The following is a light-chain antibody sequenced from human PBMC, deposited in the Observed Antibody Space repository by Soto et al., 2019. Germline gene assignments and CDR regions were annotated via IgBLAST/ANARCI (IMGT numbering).Light chain of an antibody. J-gene: IGKJ1*01. Sequence: DIVMTQSPDSLAVSLGERATINCKSSQNVLYSSDNKIYLAWYQQKPGQPPSLLIYWASTRESGVPDRFSGSGSGTDFTLTISSLQAEDVAFYYCQQYYSTPWTFGQGTKVEIK. CDR3: QQYYSTPWT. CDR1: QNVLYSSDNKIY. CDR2: WAS. V-gene: IGKV4-1*01.